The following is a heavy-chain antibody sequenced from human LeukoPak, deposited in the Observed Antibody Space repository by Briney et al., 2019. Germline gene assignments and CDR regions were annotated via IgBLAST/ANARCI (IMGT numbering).Heavy chain of an antibody. Sequence: SETLSLTCTVSGGSISSSSYYWGWIRQPPGKGLEWIGSIYYSGSTYYNPSLKSRVTISVDTSKNQFSLKLSSVTAADTAVYYCASQLPYYDFWSGYLKGYFDYWGQGTLVTVSS. V-gene: IGHV4-39*07. J-gene: IGHJ4*02. D-gene: IGHD3-3*01. CDR1: GGSISSSSYY. CDR3: ASQLPYYDFWSGYLKGYFDY. CDR2: IYYSGST.